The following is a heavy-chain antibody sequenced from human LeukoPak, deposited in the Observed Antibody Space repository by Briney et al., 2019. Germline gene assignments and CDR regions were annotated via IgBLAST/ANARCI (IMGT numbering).Heavy chain of an antibody. CDR2: ISASNGDT. CDR3: ARSRSQPAASSAGWFDP. V-gene: IGHV1-18*01. J-gene: IGHJ5*02. Sequence: ASVKVSCKASGYTFTSYGISWVRQAPGQGLEWMGWISASNGDTNSAQKLQDRVTMTTDTSTSTAYMELRSLRSDDTAVYFCARSRSQPAASSAGWFDPWGQGTLVTVSS. D-gene: IGHD2-2*01. CDR1: GYTFTSYG.